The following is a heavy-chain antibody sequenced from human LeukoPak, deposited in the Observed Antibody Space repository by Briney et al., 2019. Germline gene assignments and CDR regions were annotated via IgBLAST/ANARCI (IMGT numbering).Heavy chain of an antibody. CDR1: GFTFSSYG. D-gene: IGHD3-3*01. V-gene: IGHV3-30*03. Sequence: PGRSLRLSCAASGFTFSSYGMHWVRQAPGKGLEWVAVISYDGSNKYYADSVKGRFTISRDNSKNTLYLQMNSLRAEDTAVYYCARGNENTYYDFWSGYYTGMSGVPQEIDYWGQGTLVTVSS. CDR3: ARGNENTYYDFWSGYYTGMSGVPQEIDY. J-gene: IGHJ4*02. CDR2: ISYDGSNK.